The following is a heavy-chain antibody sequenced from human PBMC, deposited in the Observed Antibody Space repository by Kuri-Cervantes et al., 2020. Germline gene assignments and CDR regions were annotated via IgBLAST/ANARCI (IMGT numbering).Heavy chain of an antibody. CDR2: ISSSGSTI. J-gene: IGHJ4*02. CDR3: ARVMQLQRPI. D-gene: IGHD1-1*01. Sequence: GESLKISCAASGFTFSSYEMNWVRQAPGKGLEWVSYISSSGSTIYYADSVKGRFTISRDNGKKSLYLQMNNLKSEDTAMYYCARVMQLQRPIWGQGALVTVSS. CDR1: GFTFSSYE. V-gene: IGHV3-48*03.